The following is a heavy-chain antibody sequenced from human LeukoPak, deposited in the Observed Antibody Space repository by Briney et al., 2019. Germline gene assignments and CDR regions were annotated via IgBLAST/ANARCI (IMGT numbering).Heavy chain of an antibody. CDR1: GGTVTTYT. CDR2: ITPIFGTP. V-gene: IGHV1-69*13. CDR3: ARSPSGSYPFDY. Sequence: SVKVSCKASGGTVTTYTLTWVRQAPGQGLEWMGGITPIFGTPNYAQKFQGRVTITADESTSTAYMELSSLRSEDTAVYYCARSPSGSYPFDYWGQGTLVTVSS. D-gene: IGHD1-26*01. J-gene: IGHJ4*02.